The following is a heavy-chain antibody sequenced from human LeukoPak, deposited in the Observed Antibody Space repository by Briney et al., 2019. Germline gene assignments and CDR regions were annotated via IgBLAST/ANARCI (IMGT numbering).Heavy chain of an antibody. J-gene: IGHJ3*01. CDR3: ARHRFAWYDFDV. CDR2: KYYAGST. V-gene: IGHV4-59*08. CDR1: GASINDHY. D-gene: IGHD3-9*01. Sequence: ETLSLTCTVSGASINDHYWSWIRQPPGKGLEWIGYKYYAGSTSTNPSLESRVTISVDTSKNQFSLNLYSATAADTAVYYCARHRFAWYDFDVWGQGTRVTVS.